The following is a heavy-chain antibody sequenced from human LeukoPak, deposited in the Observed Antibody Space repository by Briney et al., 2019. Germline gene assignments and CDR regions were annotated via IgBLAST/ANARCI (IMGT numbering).Heavy chain of an antibody. V-gene: IGHV3-21*01. J-gene: IGHJ3*02. D-gene: IGHD4-17*01. CDR3: ARDDDYGDYDAFDI. CDR1: GFTFSSYS. CDR2: ISSSSYI. Sequence: GGSLRLSCAASGFTFSSYSMNWVRQAPGKGLEWVSSISSSSYIYYADSVKGRLTISRDNAKNSLYLQMNSLRAEDTAVYYCARDDDYGDYDAFDIWGQGTMVTVSS.